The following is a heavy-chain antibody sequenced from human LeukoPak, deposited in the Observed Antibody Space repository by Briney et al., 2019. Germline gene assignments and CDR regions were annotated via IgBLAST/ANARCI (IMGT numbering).Heavy chain of an antibody. Sequence: SETLSLTCTVSGGSISSSSYYWGWIRQPPGKGLEWIGIICYSGSTYYNPSLKSRVTISVDTSKNQFSLKLSSVTAADTAVYYCARRELRFLEWLRKEYYYMDVWGTGTTVTVSS. V-gene: IGHV4-39*01. D-gene: IGHD3-3*01. J-gene: IGHJ6*03. CDR2: ICYSGST. CDR3: ARRELRFLEWLRKEYYYMDV. CDR1: GGSISSSSYY.